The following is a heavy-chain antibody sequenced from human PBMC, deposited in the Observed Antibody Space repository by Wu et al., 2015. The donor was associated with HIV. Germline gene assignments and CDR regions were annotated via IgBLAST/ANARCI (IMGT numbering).Heavy chain of an antibody. J-gene: IGHJ4*02. CDR3: ARGRGYSYGLDY. Sequence: QVQLQESGPGLVKPSETLSLTCTVSGGSISSYYWSWIRQPPGKGLEWIGYIYYSGSTNYNPSLKSRVTISVDTSKNQFSLKLSSVTAADTAVYYCARGRGYSYGLDYWGQGTLVTVSS. CDR2: IYYSGST. V-gene: IGHV4-59*01. D-gene: IGHD5-18*01. CDR1: GGSISSYY.